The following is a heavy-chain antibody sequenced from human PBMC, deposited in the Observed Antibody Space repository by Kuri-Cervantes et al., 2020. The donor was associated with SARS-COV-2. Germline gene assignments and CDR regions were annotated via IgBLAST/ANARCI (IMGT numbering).Heavy chain of an antibody. V-gene: IGHV1-46*01. CDR3: AREYSSSSYYYYGMDV. D-gene: IGHD6-13*01. Sequence: ASVKVSCKASGYTFTSYYMHWVRQAPGQGLEWMGIINPSGGSTSYAQKFQGRVTMTRDTSTSTAYMELSSLRSEDTAVYYCAREYSSSSYYYYGMDVWGQGTTVTVSS. CDR1: GYTFTSYY. J-gene: IGHJ6*02. CDR2: INPSGGST.